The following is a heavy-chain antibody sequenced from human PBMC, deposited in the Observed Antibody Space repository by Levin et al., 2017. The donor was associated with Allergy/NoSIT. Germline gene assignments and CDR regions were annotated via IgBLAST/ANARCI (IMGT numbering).Heavy chain of an antibody. CDR1: GYTFTSYA. D-gene: IGHD2-8*01. CDR3: ARADIVLMDGAEYFQH. J-gene: IGHJ1*01. Sequence: ASVKVSCKASGYTFTSYAMHWVRQAPGQRLEWMGWINAGNGNTKYSQKFQGRVTITRDTSASTAYMELSSLRSEDTAVYYCARADIVLMDGAEYFQHWGQGTLVTVSS. CDR2: INAGNGNT. V-gene: IGHV1-3*01.